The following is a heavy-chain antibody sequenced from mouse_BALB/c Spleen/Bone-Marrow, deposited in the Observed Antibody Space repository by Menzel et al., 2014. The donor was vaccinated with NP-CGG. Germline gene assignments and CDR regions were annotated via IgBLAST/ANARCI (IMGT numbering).Heavy chain of an antibody. CDR3: ARGVYGYVKYAMDY. V-gene: IGHV5-17*02. J-gene: IGHJ4*01. Sequence: EVMLVESGGGLVQPGGSRKLSCAASGFTFSSFGMHWVRQAPEKGLEWVTYTSGGSSTIYYADTVKGRFTISRDNPKNTLFLQMTSLRSEETAMYYCARGVYGYVKYAMDYWGQGTSVTVSS. CDR2: TSGGSSTI. CDR1: GFTFSSFG. D-gene: IGHD1-2*01.